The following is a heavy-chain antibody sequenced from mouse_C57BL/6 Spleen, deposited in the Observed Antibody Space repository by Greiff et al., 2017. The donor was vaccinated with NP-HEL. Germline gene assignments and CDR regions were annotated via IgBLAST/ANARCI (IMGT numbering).Heavy chain of an antibody. CDR3: ARVDGYYVDY. D-gene: IGHD2-3*01. J-gene: IGHJ2*01. Sequence: VQLQQSVAELVRPGASVKLSCTASGFNIKNSYMHWVKQRPEQGLEWIGRIYPGNGNTKYAGKFKGKATITADTSSNTAYLQLSSLTSEDAAIYAGARVDGYYVDYWGQGTTLTVAS. V-gene: IGHV14-3*01. CDR2: IYPGNGNT. CDR1: GFNIKNSY.